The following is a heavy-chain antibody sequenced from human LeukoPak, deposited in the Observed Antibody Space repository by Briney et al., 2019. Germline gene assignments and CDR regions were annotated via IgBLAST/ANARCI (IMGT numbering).Heavy chain of an antibody. CDR2: IWYDGSNK. V-gene: IGHV3-30*19. J-gene: IGHJ4*02. D-gene: IGHD3-22*01. Sequence: GGSLRLSCAASGFTFSSYGMHWVRQAPGKGLEWVAVIWYDGSNKYYADSVKGRFTISRDNSKNTLYLQMNSLRAEDTAVYYCARAEVTTPWGDFDYWGQGTLVTVSS. CDR1: GFTFSSYG. CDR3: ARAEVTTPWGDFDY.